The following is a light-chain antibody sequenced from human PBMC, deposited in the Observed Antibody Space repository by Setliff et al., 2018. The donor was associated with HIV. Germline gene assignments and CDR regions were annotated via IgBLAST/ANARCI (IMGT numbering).Light chain of an antibody. Sequence: QSALAQPASVSGSPGQSITIPCTGTSSDVGRYNYVSWYQQHPGKTPKLIIYDVSKWPSGVSNRFSASKSGNTASLTISGLQAEDEADYYCCSYTSISTYVFGTGTKATVL. V-gene: IGLV2-14*03. CDR1: SSDVGRYNY. J-gene: IGLJ1*01. CDR3: CSYTSISTYV. CDR2: DVS.